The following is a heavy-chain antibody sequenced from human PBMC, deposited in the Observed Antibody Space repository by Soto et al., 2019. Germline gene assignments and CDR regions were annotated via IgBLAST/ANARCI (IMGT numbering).Heavy chain of an antibody. CDR1: GGSFSGYY. V-gene: IGHV4-34*01. Sequence: SENLSLTCAVYGGSFSGYYWSWIRQPPGKGLEWIGEINHSGSTNYNPSLKSRVTISVDTSKNQFSLKLSSVTAADTAVYYCASLGYYDSSGYNRYYYCGMHVWGQGTMVTVSS. D-gene: IGHD3-22*01. CDR3: ASLGYYDSSGYNRYYYCGMHV. CDR2: INHSGST. J-gene: IGHJ6*02.